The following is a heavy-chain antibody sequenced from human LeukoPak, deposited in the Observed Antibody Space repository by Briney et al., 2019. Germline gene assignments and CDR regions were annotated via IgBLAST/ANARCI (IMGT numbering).Heavy chain of an antibody. Sequence: GGSLRLSCAVSGITFSSYAMSWVRQAPGKGLEWVSAISGSGGSTHYADSVKGRFTISRDNSKNTLYLQMNSLRAEDTAVYYCARGDTPTYCSTATCYLLDYWGQGTLVTVSS. CDR2: ISGSGGST. V-gene: IGHV3-23*01. D-gene: IGHD2-2*01. J-gene: IGHJ4*02. CDR1: GITFSSYA. CDR3: ARGDTPTYCSTATCYLLDY.